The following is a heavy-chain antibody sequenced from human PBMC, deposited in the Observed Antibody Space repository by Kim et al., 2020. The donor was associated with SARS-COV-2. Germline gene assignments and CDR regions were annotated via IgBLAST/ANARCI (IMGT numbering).Heavy chain of an antibody. V-gene: IGHV4-34*01. D-gene: IGHD3-10*01. J-gene: IGHJ4*02. CDR1: GGSFSGYY. Sequence: SETLSLTCAVYGGSFSGYYWSWIRQPPGKGLEWIGEINHSGSTNYNPSLKSRVTISVDTSKNQFSLKLSSVTAADTAVYYCARLPKYYYGSGSYYKNGPFDYWGQGTLVTVSS. CDR3: ARLPKYYYGSGSYYKNGPFDY. CDR2: INHSGST.